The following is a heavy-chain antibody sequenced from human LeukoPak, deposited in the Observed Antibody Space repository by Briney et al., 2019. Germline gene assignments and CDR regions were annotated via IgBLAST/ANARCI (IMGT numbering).Heavy chain of an antibody. CDR2: ISYEGSNK. CDR1: GFTFNSYA. V-gene: IGHV3-30-3*01. J-gene: IGHJ4*02. Sequence: GGSLRLSCAASGFTFNSYAFHWVRQAPGKGLQWVAVISYEGSNKYYADSVKGRFTISRDDSKNTVYLQMNSLRAEDTAVYYCARVVGGTSAVAYWGQGTLVSVSS. CDR3: ARVVGGTSAVAY. D-gene: IGHD1-26*01.